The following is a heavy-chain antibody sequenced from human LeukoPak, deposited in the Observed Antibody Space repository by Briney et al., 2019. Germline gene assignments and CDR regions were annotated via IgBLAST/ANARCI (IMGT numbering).Heavy chain of an antibody. CDR2: ISYDGSNK. J-gene: IGHJ5*02. CDR3: AKTQGYYDA. Sequence: PGRSLRLSCAASGFTFSSYGMHWVRQAPGKGLEWVAVISYDGSNKYYADSVKGRFTISRDNSKNTLYLQMNSLRAEDTAVYYCAKTQGYYDAWGQGALVTVSS. D-gene: IGHD2-15*01. CDR1: GFTFSSYG. V-gene: IGHV3-30*18.